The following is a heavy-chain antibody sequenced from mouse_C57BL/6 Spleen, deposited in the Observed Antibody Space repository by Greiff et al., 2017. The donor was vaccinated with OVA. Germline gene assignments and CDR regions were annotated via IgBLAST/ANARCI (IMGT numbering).Heavy chain of an antibody. CDR2: ISSGGSYT. V-gene: IGHV5-6*02. D-gene: IGHD1-1*02. CDR3: ARRDGAFDY. Sequence: EVKLQESGGDLVKPGGSLKLSCAASGFTFSSYGMSWVRQTPDKRLEWVATISSGGSYTYYPDSVKGRFTISRDNAKNTLYLQMSSLKSEDTAMYYCARRDGAFDYWGQGTTLTVSS. CDR1: GFTFSSYG. J-gene: IGHJ2*01.